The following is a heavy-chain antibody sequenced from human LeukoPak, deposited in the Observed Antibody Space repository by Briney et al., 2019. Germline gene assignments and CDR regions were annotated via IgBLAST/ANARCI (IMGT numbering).Heavy chain of an antibody. CDR1: GFTLSGLW. V-gene: IGHV3-7*01. D-gene: IGHD2/OR15-2a*01. J-gene: IGHJ4*02. CDR2: INSDGREG. Sequence: PGGSLRLSCAVSGFTLSGLWMSSSRQAPGKGLERVASINSDGREGYSADVVKGRFTISRDNAKNTVYLQMNSLRAEDTAVYYCVSFYETYWGRGTLVTVSS. CDR3: VSFYETY.